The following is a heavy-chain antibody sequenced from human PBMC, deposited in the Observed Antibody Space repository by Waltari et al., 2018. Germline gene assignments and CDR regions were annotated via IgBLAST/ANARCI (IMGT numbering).Heavy chain of an antibody. J-gene: IGHJ3*02. CDR3: AREISSGWFDAFDI. CDR1: GFTVSSNY. D-gene: IGHD6-19*01. Sequence: EVQLVETGGGLIQPGGSLRLSCAASGFTVSSNYMSWVRQAPGKGLEWVSVIYSGGSTYYADSVKGRFTISRDNSKNTLYLQMNSLRAEDTAVYYCAREISSGWFDAFDIWGQGTMVTVSS. CDR2: IYSGGST. V-gene: IGHV3-53*02.